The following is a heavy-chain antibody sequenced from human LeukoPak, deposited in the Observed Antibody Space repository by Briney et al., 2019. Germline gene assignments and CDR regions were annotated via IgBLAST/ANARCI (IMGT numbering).Heavy chain of an antibody. CDR3: ASAYDITAYYPFDY. Sequence: GGSLRLSCAASGFTFSSYAMSWVRQAPGKGLEYVSAISSSGRTTYYANSVKGRFTISRDNSKNMLYLQMGSLRADDMAVYYCASAYDITAYYPFDYWGQGTLVTVSS. CDR2: ISSSGRTT. CDR1: GFTFSSYA. J-gene: IGHJ4*02. V-gene: IGHV3-64*01. D-gene: IGHD3-22*01.